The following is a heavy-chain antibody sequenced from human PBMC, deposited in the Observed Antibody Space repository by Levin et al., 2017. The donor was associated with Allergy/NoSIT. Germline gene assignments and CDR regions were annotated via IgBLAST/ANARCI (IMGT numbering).Heavy chain of an antibody. CDR2: IGTAGDT. Sequence: LSLTCAASGFTFSSYDMHWVRQATGKGLEWVSAIGTAGDTYYPGSVKGRFTISRENAKNSLYLQMNSLRAGDTAVYYCARSSQQSYGMDVWGQGTTVTVSS. CDR3: ARSSQQSYGMDV. D-gene: IGHD6-13*01. V-gene: IGHV3-13*01. CDR1: GFTFSSYD. J-gene: IGHJ6*02.